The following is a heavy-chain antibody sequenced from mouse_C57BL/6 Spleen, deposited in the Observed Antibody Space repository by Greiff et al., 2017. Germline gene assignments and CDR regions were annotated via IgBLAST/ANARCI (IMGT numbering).Heavy chain of an antibody. CDR1: GYTFTDYN. CDR2: INPNNGGT. V-gene: IGHV1-18*01. J-gene: IGHJ3*01. D-gene: IGHD1-1*01. CDR3: ARNYYGSSYDWFAY. Sequence: EVQLQQSGPELVKPGASVKIPCKASGYTFTDYNMDWVKQSHGKSLEWIGDINPNNGGTIYNQKFKGKATLTVDKSSSTAYMELRSLTSEDTAVYYCARNYYGSSYDWFAYWGQGTLVTVSA.